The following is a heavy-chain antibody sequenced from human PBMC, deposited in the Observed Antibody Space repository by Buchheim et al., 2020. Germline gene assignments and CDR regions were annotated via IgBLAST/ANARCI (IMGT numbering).Heavy chain of an antibody. CDR1: GGSISSGGYS. D-gene: IGHD2-8*01. CDR2: IYHSGST. Sequence: QLQLQESGSGLVKPSQTLSLTCAVSGGSISSGGYSWSWIRQPPGKCLEWIGYIYHSGSTYYNPSLKRRVTISVDRSTNQFSLKLSAVTAADTAVYYCARAQLYPAPFGAFDIWGQGT. V-gene: IGHV4-30-2*01. CDR3: ARAQLYPAPFGAFDI. J-gene: IGHJ3*02.